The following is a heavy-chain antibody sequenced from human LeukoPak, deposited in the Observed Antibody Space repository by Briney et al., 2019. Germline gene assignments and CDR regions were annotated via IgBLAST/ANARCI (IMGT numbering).Heavy chain of an antibody. CDR2: ISAYNGNT. D-gene: IGHD2-2*01. Sequence: ASVKVSCKASGYTFTSYGTSWVRQAPGQGLEWMGWISAYNGNTNYAQKLQGRVTMTTDTSTSTAYMELRSLRSDDTAVYYCARLSSDIVLVPAAEPSPYYRDVWCKGTTVTVSS. J-gene: IGHJ6*03. CDR3: ARLSSDIVLVPAAEPSPYYRDV. CDR1: GYTFTSYG. V-gene: IGHV1-18*01.